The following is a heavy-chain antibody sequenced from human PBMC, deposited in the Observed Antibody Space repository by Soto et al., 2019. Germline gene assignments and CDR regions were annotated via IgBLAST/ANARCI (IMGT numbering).Heavy chain of an antibody. CDR3: ARGEPRWVAVAGTDDAFDI. Sequence: QVQLVQSGAEVKKPGASLKVSCKASGYTFTSYGISWVRQAPGQGSEWMGWISAYNGNTNYAQKLQGRVTMTTDTSTRKAYMEQKSLRSDDTAVYYCARGEPRWVAVAGTDDAFDIWGQGTMVTVSS. J-gene: IGHJ3*02. CDR2: ISAYNGNT. D-gene: IGHD6-19*01. CDR1: GYTFTSYG. V-gene: IGHV1-18*01.